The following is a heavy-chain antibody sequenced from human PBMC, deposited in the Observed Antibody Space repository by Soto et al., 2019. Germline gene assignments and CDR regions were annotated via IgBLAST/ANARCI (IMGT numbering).Heavy chain of an antibody. CDR3: ATGLGYCSAGSCYSDY. D-gene: IGHD2-15*01. J-gene: IGHJ4*02. CDR1: GFTFSSYG. CDR2: ISYDGSNK. Sequence: PGGSLRLSCAASGFTFSSYGMHWVRQAPGKGLEWVAVISYDGSNKYYADSVKGRFTISRDNSKNTLYLQMNSLRAEDTAVYYCATGLGYCSAGSCYSDYWGQGTLVTVSS. V-gene: IGHV3-30*03.